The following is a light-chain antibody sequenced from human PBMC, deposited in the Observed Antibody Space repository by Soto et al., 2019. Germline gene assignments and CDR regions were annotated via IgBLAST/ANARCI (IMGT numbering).Light chain of an antibody. CDR2: WAS. J-gene: IGKJ4*01. CDR3: QQHYSAPLT. CDR1: QSVLSSSNKKNY. V-gene: IGKV4-1*01. Sequence: DIVMTQSPDSLAVSLGERATINCKSSQSVLSSSNKKNYLAWHQQKPGQPPKLLISWASSRQSGVPDRFSGSGSGTDFTLIISSLQAEDVAVYYCQQHYSAPLTVAGGTKVDIK.